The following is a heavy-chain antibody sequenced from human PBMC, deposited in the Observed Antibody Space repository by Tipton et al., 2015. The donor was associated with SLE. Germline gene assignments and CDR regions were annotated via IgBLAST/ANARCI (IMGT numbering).Heavy chain of an antibody. J-gene: IGHJ4*02. V-gene: IGHV4-39*01. D-gene: IGHD6-19*01. CDR1: GGSISSTNYY. Sequence: TLSLTCTVSGGSISSTNYYLGWIRQCPGKGLEWIGRLYYRGGTDYSGNTYYNPSLKSRVTISVDTSKNQFSLKLTSVTAADTAVYYCTRRAVAINYWGQGTLVTVSP. CDR3: TRRAVAINY. CDR2: LYYRGGTDYSGNT.